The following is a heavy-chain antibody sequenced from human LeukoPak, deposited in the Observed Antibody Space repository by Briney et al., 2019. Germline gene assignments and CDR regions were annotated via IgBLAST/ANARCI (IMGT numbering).Heavy chain of an antibody. V-gene: IGHV4-59*01. CDR3: ARGRSMDV. J-gene: IGHJ6*02. CDR2: IYYSGST. Sequence: PSETLSLTCTVYGGSISSYYWSWIRQPPGKGLEWIGYIYYSGSTNYNPSLKSRVTISVDTSKNQFSLKLSSVTAADTAVYYCARGRSMDVWGQGTTVTVSS. CDR1: GGSISSYY.